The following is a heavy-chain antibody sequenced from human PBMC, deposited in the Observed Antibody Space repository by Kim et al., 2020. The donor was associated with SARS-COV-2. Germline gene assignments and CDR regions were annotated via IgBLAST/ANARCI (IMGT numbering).Heavy chain of an antibody. CDR1: GGSMSSYY. J-gene: IGHJ4*02. CDR2: IYYSGST. Sequence: SETLSLTRTVSGGSMSSYYWNWIRQPPGKGLEWIGYIYYSGSTNYNPSLKSRVIISVDTSKNQFSLKLSSVTAADTAVYYCARQGTIPYCGGDCYSIFDYWGQGTLVTVSS. V-gene: IGHV4-59*13. CDR3: ARQGTIPYCGGDCYSIFDY. D-gene: IGHD2-21*01.